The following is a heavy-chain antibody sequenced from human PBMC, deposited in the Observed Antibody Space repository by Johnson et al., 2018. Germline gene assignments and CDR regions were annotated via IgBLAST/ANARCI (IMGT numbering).Heavy chain of an antibody. D-gene: IGHD3-10*01. CDR1: GFTFDDYA. Sequence: VQLVESGGGLVQPGRSLRLSCAASGFTFDDYAMHWVRQAPGKGLEWVSVISWNSASIGYADSVTGRFTISRDNAKNSLYLQMSSLGAEDTALYYCAKDSAGSGTYYNDYYYGLDVWGQGTTVTVSS. V-gene: IGHV3-9*01. CDR3: AKDSAGSGTYYNDYYYGLDV. J-gene: IGHJ6*02. CDR2: ISWNSASI.